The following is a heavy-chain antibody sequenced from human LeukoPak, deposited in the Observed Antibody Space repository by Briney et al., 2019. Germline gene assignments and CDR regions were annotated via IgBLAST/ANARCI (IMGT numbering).Heavy chain of an antibody. V-gene: IGHV3-30*02. J-gene: IGHJ4*02. D-gene: IGHD3-10*02. CDR1: GFTFSSYG. Sequence: PGGSLRLSCAASGFTFSSYGMHWVRQAPGKGLEWVAFIRYDGSNKYYADSLKGRFTISRDNAKNSLYLQMNSLRAEDTAVYYCARGTMFPYYFDYWGQGTLVTVSS. CDR2: IRYDGSNK. CDR3: ARGTMFPYYFDY.